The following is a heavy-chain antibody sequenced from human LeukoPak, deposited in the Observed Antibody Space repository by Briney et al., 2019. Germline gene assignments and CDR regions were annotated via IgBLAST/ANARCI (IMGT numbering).Heavy chain of an antibody. CDR2: ICYSGST. V-gene: IGHV4-59*01. CDR1: GGSISSYY. CDR3: ARGGGSSWYTAAFDI. Sequence: PSETLSLTCTVSGGSISSYYWSWIRQPPGKGLEWIGYICYSGSTNYNPSLKSRVTISVDTSKNQFSLKPSSVTAADTAVYYCARGGGSSWYTAAFDIWGQGTMVTVSS. J-gene: IGHJ3*02. D-gene: IGHD6-13*01.